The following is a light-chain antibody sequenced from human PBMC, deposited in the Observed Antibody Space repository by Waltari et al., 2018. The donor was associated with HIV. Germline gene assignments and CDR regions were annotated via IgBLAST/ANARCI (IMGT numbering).Light chain of an antibody. Sequence: DLHMTQSPSSLSASVGDRLTITCRASQGISNYLAWYQQKPGKVPKLLIYAAYTLQSGVPSRFSGSGSGTDFTLTISSLQPEDVATYYCQKYDSAPRTFGPGTKVDIK. CDR2: AAY. CDR3: QKYDSAPRT. CDR1: QGISNY. J-gene: IGKJ3*01. V-gene: IGKV1-27*01.